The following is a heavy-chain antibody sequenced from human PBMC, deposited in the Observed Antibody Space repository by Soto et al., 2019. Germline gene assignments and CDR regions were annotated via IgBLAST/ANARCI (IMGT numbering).Heavy chain of an antibody. CDR2: ISYDGSNK. D-gene: IGHD6-13*01. Sequence: PGGSLRLSCAASGFTFSSYAMHWVRQAPGKGLEWVAVISYDGSNKYYADSVKGRFTISRDNSKNTLYLQMNSLRAEDTAVYYCARDNSVYYYYYMDVWGKGTTVTVSS. V-gene: IGHV3-30-3*01. J-gene: IGHJ6*03. CDR1: GFTFSSYA. CDR3: ARDNSVYYYYYMDV.